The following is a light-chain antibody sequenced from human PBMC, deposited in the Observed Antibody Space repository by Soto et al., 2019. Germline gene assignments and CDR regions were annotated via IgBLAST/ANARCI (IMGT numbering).Light chain of an antibody. CDR2: GAS. J-gene: IGKJ2*01. CDR3: QQYNNWPYT. CDR1: QKVSSN. Sequence: EIVMTQSPATLSVSPGERATLSCRASQKVSSNLAWYQQKPGQAPRLLIYGASTRATGIPARFSGSGSGTEFTLTISSLQPEDFAVYYCQQYNNWPYTFGQGTKLEIK. V-gene: IGKV3-15*01.